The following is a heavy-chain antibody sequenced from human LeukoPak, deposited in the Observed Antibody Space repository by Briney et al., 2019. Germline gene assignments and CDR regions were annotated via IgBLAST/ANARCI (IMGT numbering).Heavy chain of an antibody. V-gene: IGHV1-2*02. D-gene: IGHD1-7*01. CDR3: SRIYIQDGNCN. CDR1: GYTFIGYY. J-gene: IGHJ4*02. Sequence: ASVKVSCKASGYTFIGYYIHWVRQAPGQGLEWMGWMNPNSGDTNYAQKFQGRVIMTRDTSISTAYMELSRLRSDDTAVYYCSRIYIQDGNCNWGQGTLVTVSS. CDR2: MNPNSGDT.